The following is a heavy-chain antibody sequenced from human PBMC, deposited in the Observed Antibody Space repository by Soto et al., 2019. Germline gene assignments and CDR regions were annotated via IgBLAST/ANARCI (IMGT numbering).Heavy chain of an antibody. CDR3: ATRSPAFDY. CDR2: ITTDKGKT. J-gene: IGHJ4*02. CDR1: GYTFTSYG. V-gene: IGHV1-18*01. Sequence: QVQLVQSGPEVKKPGASVKVSCKTSGYTFTSYGISWVRQAPGQGLEWMGWITTDKGKTTYAQKFQGRVTMTTDTTTSTAYIELSSLRSDDTAVYYGATRSPAFDYWGQGTLVTVSS.